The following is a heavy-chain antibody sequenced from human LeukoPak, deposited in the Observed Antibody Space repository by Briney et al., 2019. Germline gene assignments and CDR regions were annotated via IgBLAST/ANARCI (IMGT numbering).Heavy chain of an antibody. D-gene: IGHD6-19*01. CDR3: ARLSDYYYMDV. V-gene: IGHV4-38-2*01. CDR2: IYHSGST. CDR1: GYSISSGYY. J-gene: IGHJ6*03. Sequence: SETLSLTCAVSGYSISSGYYWGWIRQPPGKGLEWIGSIYHSGSTYYNPSLKSRVTISVDTSKNQFSLKLSSVTAADTAVYYCARLSDYYYMDVWGKGTTVTVSS.